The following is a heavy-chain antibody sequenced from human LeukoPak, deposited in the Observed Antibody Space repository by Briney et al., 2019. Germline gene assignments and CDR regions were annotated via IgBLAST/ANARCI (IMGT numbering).Heavy chain of an antibody. CDR2: INHSGYT. Sequence: PSETLSLTCAVSGVSFDDYYWSWVRQTPGKGLEWIREINHSGYTNDSPSLKGRVTLSIDTSRKQFSLNLRSVTVADTGIYYCTRMTTGHDYWGQGTLVTVSS. D-gene: IGHD4-17*01. CDR3: TRMTTGHDY. J-gene: IGHJ4*02. CDR1: GVSFDDYY. V-gene: IGHV4-34*01.